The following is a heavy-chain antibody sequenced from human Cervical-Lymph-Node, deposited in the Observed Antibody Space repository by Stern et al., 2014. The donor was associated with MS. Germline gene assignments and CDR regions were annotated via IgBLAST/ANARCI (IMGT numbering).Heavy chain of an antibody. V-gene: IGHV1-18*01. CDR1: GYTFTSYG. CDR3: ARDGGGIVEPNGFDY. D-gene: IGHD1-26*01. CDR2: IHASNCNT. Sequence: QVQLVESGAEVKKPGASVKVSCKASGYTFTSYGISWVRQAPGQGLEWMGRIHASNCNTNYGPKLQGRVTMTPDTSTSTASTEVRSRRSDDTAVYSCARDGGGIVEPNGFDYWGQGTLVTVSS. J-gene: IGHJ4*02.